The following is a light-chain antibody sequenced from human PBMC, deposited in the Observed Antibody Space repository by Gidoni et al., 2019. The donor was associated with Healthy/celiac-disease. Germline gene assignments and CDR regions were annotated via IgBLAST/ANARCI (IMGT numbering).Light chain of an antibody. Sequence: QLLLTQSPSASASLGASVKLTCTLSGGHSSYAIAWHQQQPEKGPRYLMKLNSDGSHSKGDGIPDRFSGSSSGAERYLTISSLQSEDEADYYCQTWGTGLGVFGGGTKLTVL. V-gene: IGLV4-69*01. CDR1: GGHSSYA. CDR2: LNSDGSH. CDR3: QTWGTGLGV. J-gene: IGLJ3*02.